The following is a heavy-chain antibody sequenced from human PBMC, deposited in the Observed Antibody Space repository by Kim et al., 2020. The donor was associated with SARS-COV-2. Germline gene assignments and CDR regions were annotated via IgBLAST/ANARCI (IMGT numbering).Heavy chain of an antibody. CDR2: ISYDGSNK. D-gene: IGHD3-22*01. J-gene: IGHJ4*02. Sequence: GGSLRLSCAASGFTFSSYGMHWDRQAQGKGLEWVAVISYDGSNKYYADSVKGRLTNSRDNSKNTLYLQMNSLIAEDTTVYYCAKVPFDSSGYFDYWGQGTLVTVSS. CDR1: GFTFSSYG. V-gene: IGHV3-30*18. CDR3: AKVPFDSSGYFDY.